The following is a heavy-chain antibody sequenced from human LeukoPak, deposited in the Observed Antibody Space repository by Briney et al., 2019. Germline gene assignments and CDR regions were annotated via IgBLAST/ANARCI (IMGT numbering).Heavy chain of an antibody. Sequence: GTSLRLSCAASGFTFDDYAMHWVRQAPGKGLEWVSGITWNSDSIDYADSVKGRFTISRDNAKNSLYLQMNSLRAEDMALYYCAKGGGGRLIYYYYMDVWGKGTTVTVSS. V-gene: IGHV3-9*03. J-gene: IGHJ6*03. CDR2: ITWNSDSI. CDR3: AKGGGGRLIYYYYMDV. CDR1: GFTFDDYA. D-gene: IGHD3-16*01.